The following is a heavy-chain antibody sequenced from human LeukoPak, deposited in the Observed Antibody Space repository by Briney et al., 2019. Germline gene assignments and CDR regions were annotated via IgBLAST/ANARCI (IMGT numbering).Heavy chain of an antibody. CDR3: ARDSPRSSGWYLDY. CDR1: GFTVSSNY. J-gene: IGHJ4*02. V-gene: IGHV3-53*01. D-gene: IGHD6-19*01. CDR2: IYSGGST. Sequence: GGPLRLSCAASGFTVSSNYMSWVRQAPGKGLEWVSVIYSGGSTYYADSVKGRFTISRDNSKNTLYLQMNSLRAEDTAVYYCARDSPRSSGWYLDYWGQGTLVTVSS.